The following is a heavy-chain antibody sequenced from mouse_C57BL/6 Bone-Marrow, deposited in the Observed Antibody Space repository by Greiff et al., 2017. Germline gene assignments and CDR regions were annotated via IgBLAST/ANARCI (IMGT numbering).Heavy chain of an antibody. CDR1: GYTFTSYW. CDR2: IYPSDSET. J-gene: IGHJ3*01. D-gene: IGHD2-3*01. V-gene: IGHV1-61*01. Sequence: VKLQQPGAELVRPGSSVKLSCTASGYTFTSYWMDWVKQRPGQGLEWIGNIYPSDSETHYNQKFKDKATLTVDKSSSTAYMQLSSLTSEDSAVYYCERGVYDKYGAYWGQGTLVTVSA. CDR3: ERGVYDKYGAY.